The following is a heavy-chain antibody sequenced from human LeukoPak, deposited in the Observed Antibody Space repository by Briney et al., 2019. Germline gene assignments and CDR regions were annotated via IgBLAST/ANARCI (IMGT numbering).Heavy chain of an antibody. Sequence: PGGSLRLSCVASGFTFGKYWMSWVRQAPGKGLEWVSSISSSSSYIYYADSVKGRFTISRDNAKNSLYLQMNSLRAEDTAVYYCARIYDFWSGYADEDDYWGQGTLVTVSS. J-gene: IGHJ4*02. CDR1: GFTFGKYW. D-gene: IGHD3-3*01. CDR2: ISSSSSYI. V-gene: IGHV3-21*01. CDR3: ARIYDFWSGYADEDDY.